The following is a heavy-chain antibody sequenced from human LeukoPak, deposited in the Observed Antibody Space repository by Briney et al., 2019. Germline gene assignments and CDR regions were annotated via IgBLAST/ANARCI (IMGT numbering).Heavy chain of an antibody. CDR2: IKQDGSEK. J-gene: IGHJ4*02. CDR3: ATVRYLEF. V-gene: IGHV3-7*01. D-gene: IGHD3-3*01. Sequence: PGGSLRLSCVASGFTFSSNWMSWVRQPPGKGLEWVAKIKQDGSEKYYVDSVKGRFTISRDNAKKSLYLQMTSVRAEDTAVYYCATVRYLEFWGQGILVTVSS. CDR1: GFTFSSNW.